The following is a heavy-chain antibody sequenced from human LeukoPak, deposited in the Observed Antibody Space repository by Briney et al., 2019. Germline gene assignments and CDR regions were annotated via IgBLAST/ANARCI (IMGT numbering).Heavy chain of an antibody. CDR2: VYYTGST. CDR3: ARISAGRYGMDV. CDR1: GGSVTSGGYY. Sequence: PSQTLSLTCTVSGGSVTSGGYYWCWIRQHPGKGLEWIGYVYYTGSTYYNPSLKSRVTISPDTSKNQFSLKVSSVTAADTAVYYCARISAGRYGMDVWGQGTTVTVSS. J-gene: IGHJ6*02. V-gene: IGHV4-31*03. D-gene: IGHD6-6*01.